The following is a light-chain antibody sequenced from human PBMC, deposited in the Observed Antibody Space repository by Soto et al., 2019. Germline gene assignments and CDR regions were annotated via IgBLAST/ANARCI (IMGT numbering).Light chain of an antibody. CDR3: AAWDDSLGVIYV. V-gene: IGLV1-47*01. CDR1: HSNIGSNF. J-gene: IGLJ1*01. Sequence: QSVLTQPPSASGTPGQRVTISCSGSHSNIGSNFVYWYQQLPGTAPKLLIYRDNQRPSGVPDRFSVSKSGTSASLAISGLGFEDEANYYCAAWDDSLGVIYVFGTGTKVPV. CDR2: RDN.